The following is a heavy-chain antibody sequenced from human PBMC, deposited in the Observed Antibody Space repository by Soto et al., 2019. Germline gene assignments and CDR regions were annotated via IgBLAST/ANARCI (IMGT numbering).Heavy chain of an antibody. Sequence: PGGSLRLSCATSRFTFSSYGMHWVRQAPGKGLEWVALIWHDGSNTYYADSVKGRFTISRDNSKNTVFLQMNSLRAGDTAVYYCARGSPALERWGQGTQVTVSS. J-gene: IGHJ4*02. V-gene: IGHV3-33*01. CDR2: IWHDGSNT. CDR3: ARGSPALER. CDR1: RFTFSSYG.